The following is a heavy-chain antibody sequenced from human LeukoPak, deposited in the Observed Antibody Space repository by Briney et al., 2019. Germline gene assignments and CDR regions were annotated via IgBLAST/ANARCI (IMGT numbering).Heavy chain of an antibody. V-gene: IGHV1-2*02. Sequence: ASVKVSCKDSGYTFTGYYMHWVRQAPGQGLEWRGWINPNSGGTNYAQKFQGRVTMTRDTSISTAYMELSRLRSDDTAVYYCARDRGYYDSSGYPLLDYWGQGTLVTVSS. CDR1: GYTFTGYY. D-gene: IGHD3-22*01. CDR2: INPNSGGT. J-gene: IGHJ4*02. CDR3: ARDRGYYDSSGYPLLDY.